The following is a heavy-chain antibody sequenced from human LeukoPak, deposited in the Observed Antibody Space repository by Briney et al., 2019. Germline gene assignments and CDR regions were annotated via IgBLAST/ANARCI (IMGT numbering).Heavy chain of an antibody. CDR3: ARTFVEGDLDYFDY. CDR2: INSDGTIR. V-gene: IGHV3-74*01. J-gene: IGHJ4*02. Sequence: GGSLRLSCAASGFTFSSFWMHWVRQVPGKGLVWVSGINSDGTIRSYADSVKGRFTISRDNSKNTLYLQMNSLRADDTAVYYCARTFVEGDLDYFDYWGQGTLVTVSS. CDR1: GFTFSSFW. D-gene: IGHD1-1*01.